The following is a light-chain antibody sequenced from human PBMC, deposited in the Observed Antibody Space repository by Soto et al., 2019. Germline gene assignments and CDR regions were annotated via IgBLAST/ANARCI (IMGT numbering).Light chain of an antibody. V-gene: IGKV3-20*01. CDR2: GAS. CDR1: QSISSSY. Sequence: EIVLTQSPGTLSLFPGERATLSCRASQSISSSYLAWYQQKPGQAPRLLIHGASNRATGIPDRFSGAGSGTAFTLNISRLDPEDFAVYYCHQYGSAPAWTFGQGTKVEIK. CDR3: HQYGSAPAWT. J-gene: IGKJ1*01.